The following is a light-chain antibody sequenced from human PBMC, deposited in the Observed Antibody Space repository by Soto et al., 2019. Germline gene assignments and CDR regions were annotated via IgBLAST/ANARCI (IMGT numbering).Light chain of an antibody. J-gene: IGKJ5*01. Sequence: DIQMTQSPSSLSTAVGDRVTITCRASQGISSNLAWCQQRPGKAPKLLIYAASTLQSGVPSRFSGSGSGTNFTLTISSLQPEDFATYYCQQLHSYPLTFGQGTRLEIK. CDR3: QQLHSYPLT. V-gene: IGKV1-9*01. CDR1: QGISSN. CDR2: AAS.